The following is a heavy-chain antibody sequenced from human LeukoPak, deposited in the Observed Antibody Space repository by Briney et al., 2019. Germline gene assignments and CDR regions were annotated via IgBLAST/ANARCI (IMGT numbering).Heavy chain of an antibody. CDR3: ARRGYSYDYFDY. J-gene: IGHJ4*02. D-gene: IGHD5-18*01. CDR2: IFPGDSDA. CDR1: GYSFSSYW. V-gene: IGHV5-51*01. Sequence: GESLKISCKGSGYSFSSYWIGWVRQMPGKGLEWMGIIFPGDSDARYSPFFQGQVTISADKSISTASLQWSSLKASDTAMYYCARRGYSYDYFDYWGQGTLVTVSS.